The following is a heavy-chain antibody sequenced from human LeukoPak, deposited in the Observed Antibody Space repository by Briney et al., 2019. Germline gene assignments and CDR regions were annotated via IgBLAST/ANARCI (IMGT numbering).Heavy chain of an antibody. J-gene: IGHJ4*02. CDR2: INTDGSSA. Sequence: GGSLRLSCAASGFTFSTYWMHWVRQAPGKGLVRVSHINTDGSSATYADSVKGRFTISRDNAKNTLYLQMNSLRPEDTAVYYCARECVDGSGSWFDYWGQGTLVTVSS. D-gene: IGHD3-10*01. CDR3: ARECVDGSGSWFDY. CDR1: GFTFSTYW. V-gene: IGHV3-74*01.